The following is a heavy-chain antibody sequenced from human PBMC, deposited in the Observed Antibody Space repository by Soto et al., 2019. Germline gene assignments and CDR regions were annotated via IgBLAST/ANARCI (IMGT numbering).Heavy chain of an antibody. J-gene: IGHJ3*02. V-gene: IGHV3-23*01. CDR1: GFTFSSYA. Sequence: GGSLRLSCAASGFTFSSYAMSWVRQAPGKGLEWVSAISGSGGSTYYADSVKGRFTSSKDNSKNTRYLQMNSLRAEDTAVYYCAKDFYDSSGYYYLGAFDIWGQGTMVTVSS. CDR2: ISGSGGST. D-gene: IGHD3-22*01. CDR3: AKDFYDSSGYYYLGAFDI.